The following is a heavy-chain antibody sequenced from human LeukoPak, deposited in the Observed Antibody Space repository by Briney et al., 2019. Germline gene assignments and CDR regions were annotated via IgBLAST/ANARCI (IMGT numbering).Heavy chain of an antibody. V-gene: IGHV3-64*01. D-gene: IGHD2-15*01. CDR1: GFTFSTYA. J-gene: IGHJ4*02. CDR2: ISTNGGGT. Sequence: GGSLRLSCAASGFTFSTYAMHWVRQTPGKGLEYVSAISTNGGGTYYANSVKGRFTISRDNSKNTLYLQMGSLRAEDMTVYYCARYCSGVSCYSGYDYWGQGTLVTVSS. CDR3: ARYCSGVSCYSGYDY.